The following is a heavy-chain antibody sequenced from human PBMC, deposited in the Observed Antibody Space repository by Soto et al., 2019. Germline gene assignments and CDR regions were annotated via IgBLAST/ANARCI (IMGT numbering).Heavy chain of an antibody. CDR3: ARDYYKYYDSSGYYRSPAC. J-gene: IGHJ4*02. V-gene: IGHV4-59*12. CDR2: IYYSGST. CDR1: GGSISSYY. D-gene: IGHD3-22*01. Sequence: SETLSLTCTVSGGSISSYYWSWIRQPPGKGLEWIGYIYYSGSTNYNPSLKSRVTISVDTSKNQFSLKLSSVTAADTAVYYCARDYYKYYDSSGYYRSPACWGQGTLVTVSS.